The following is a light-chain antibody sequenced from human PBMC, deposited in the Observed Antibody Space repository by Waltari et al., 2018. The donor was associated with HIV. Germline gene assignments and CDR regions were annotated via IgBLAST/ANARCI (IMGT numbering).Light chain of an antibody. CDR1: SSDVGHYHY. J-gene: IGLJ1*01. Sequence: QSALTQPASVSGSPGQSITISCPGTSSDVGHYHYVSWYQQHPGKAPKLMIYDVSKRPSGVSNRFSGSKSGNTASLTISGLQAEDEADYYCCSYAGSSTFVFGSGTKVTVL. V-gene: IGLV2-23*02. CDR2: DVS. CDR3: CSYAGSSTFV.